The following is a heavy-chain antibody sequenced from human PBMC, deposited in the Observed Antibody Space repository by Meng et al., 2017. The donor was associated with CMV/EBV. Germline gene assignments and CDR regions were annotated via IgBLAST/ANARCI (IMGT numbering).Heavy chain of an antibody. CDR2: ISSSSSYI. CDR1: GFTFSSYS. CDR3: ARGCSRKAPTDD. D-gene: IGHD3-10*02. J-gene: IGHJ4*02. V-gene: IGHV3-21*01. Sequence: GESLKISCAASGFTFSSYSMNWVRQAPGKGLEWVSSISSSSSYIYYADSVKGRFTISRDNAKNSLYLQMNSLRAEETAVYYCARGCSRKAPTDDWGQGTLVTVSS.